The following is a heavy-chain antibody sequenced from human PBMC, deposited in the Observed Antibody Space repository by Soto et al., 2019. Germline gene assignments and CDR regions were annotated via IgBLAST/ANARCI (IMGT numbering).Heavy chain of an antibody. J-gene: IGHJ5*02. D-gene: IGHD2-2*01. CDR3: ARRPPMRRQNWFDP. CDR1: GYTFTSYG. CDR2: ISAYNGNT. V-gene: IGHV1-18*01. Sequence: ASAKVSCKASGYTFTSYGISWVRQAPGQGLEWMGWISAYNGNTNYAQKLQGRVTMTTDTSTSTAYMELRSLRSDDTAVYYCARRPPMRRQNWFDPWGQGTLVTVSS.